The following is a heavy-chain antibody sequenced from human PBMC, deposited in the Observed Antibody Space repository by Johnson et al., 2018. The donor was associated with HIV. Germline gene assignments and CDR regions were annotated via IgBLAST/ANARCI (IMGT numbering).Heavy chain of an antibody. D-gene: IGHD2-21*01. J-gene: IGHJ3*02. CDR3: ARGYGVVIALLDAFDI. CDR1: GFTFSIYA. V-gene: IGHV3-30*04. CDR2: ISYDGSNK. Sequence: QVQLVESGGGVVQPGRSLRLSCAASGFTFSIYAMHWVRQAPGKGLEWVAVISYDGSNKYYADSVKGRFTISRDNSKNTLYLQMNSLRAEDTAVYYCARGYGVVIALLDAFDIWGQGTMVTVSS.